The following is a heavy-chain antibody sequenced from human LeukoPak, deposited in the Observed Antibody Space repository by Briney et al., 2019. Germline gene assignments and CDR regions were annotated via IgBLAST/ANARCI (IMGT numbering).Heavy chain of an antibody. D-gene: IGHD3-22*01. CDR3: ARALYYDSSGYYSSSYYYFQH. CDR2: INPNSGGT. J-gene: IGHJ1*01. CDR1: GYTFTSYY. Sequence: GASVKVSCKASGYTFTSYYLHWVRQAPGQGPEWMGWINPNSGGTNYAQKLQGRVTMTRDTSISTAYMELSRLRSDDTAEYYCARALYYDSSGYYSSSYYYFQHWGQGTLVTASS. V-gene: IGHV1-2*02.